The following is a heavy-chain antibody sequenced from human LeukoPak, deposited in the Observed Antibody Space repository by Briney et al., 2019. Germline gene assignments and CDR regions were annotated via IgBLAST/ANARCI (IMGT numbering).Heavy chain of an antibody. J-gene: IGHJ4*02. Sequence: GGSLRLSCAASGFTFSSYGMHWVRQAPGKGLEWVAVISYDGSNKYYADSVKGRFTISRDNSKNTLYLQMNSLRAEDTAVYYCAKEYEGLWFFDYWGQGTLVTVSS. CDR3: AKEYEGLWFFDY. CDR2: ISYDGSNK. V-gene: IGHV3-30*18. D-gene: IGHD5-18*01. CDR1: GFTFSSYG.